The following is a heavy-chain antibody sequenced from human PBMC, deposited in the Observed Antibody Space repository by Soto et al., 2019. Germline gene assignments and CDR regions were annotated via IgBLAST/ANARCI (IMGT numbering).Heavy chain of an antibody. CDR3: AKDWYSSTWFAADF. V-gene: IGHV3-23*01. Sequence: EVQLLESGGRLVQPGGALRLSCAASGFTFRNYAMSWVRLAPGKGLEWVSAISGTGGSTYYADPVKGRFNISRDNSGNTLYLQMDTLRAEDTALYYCAKDWYSSTWFAADFWGQGTLVTVSS. J-gene: IGHJ4*02. CDR1: GFTFRNYA. D-gene: IGHD6-13*01. CDR2: ISGTGGST.